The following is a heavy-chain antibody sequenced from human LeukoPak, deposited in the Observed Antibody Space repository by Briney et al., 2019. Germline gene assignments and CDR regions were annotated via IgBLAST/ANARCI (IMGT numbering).Heavy chain of an antibody. CDR3: ARRVLWFGELSRLGFDY. J-gene: IGHJ4*02. Sequence: SETLSLTCAVYGGSFSGYYWSWIRQPPGKGLEWIGEINHSGSTNYNPSLKSRVTISVDTSKNQLSLKLSSVTAADTAVYYCARRVLWFGELSRLGFDYWGQGTLVTVSS. CDR1: GGSFSGYY. D-gene: IGHD3-10*01. CDR2: INHSGST. V-gene: IGHV4-34*01.